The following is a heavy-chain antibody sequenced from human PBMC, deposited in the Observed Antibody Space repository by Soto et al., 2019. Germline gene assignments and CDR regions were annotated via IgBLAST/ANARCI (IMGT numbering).Heavy chain of an antibody. CDR2: IKSKTDGGTT. Sequence: PGGSLRLSCAASGFTFSNAWMNWVRQAPGKGLEWVGRIKSKTDGGTTDYAAPVKGRFTISRDDSKNTLYLQMNSLKTEDTAVYYCTTSPYYYDSSGYYVAAEYFQHWGQGTLVTVSS. CDR3: TTSPYYYDSSGYYVAAEYFQH. D-gene: IGHD3-22*01. V-gene: IGHV3-15*07. CDR1: GFTFSNAW. J-gene: IGHJ1*01.